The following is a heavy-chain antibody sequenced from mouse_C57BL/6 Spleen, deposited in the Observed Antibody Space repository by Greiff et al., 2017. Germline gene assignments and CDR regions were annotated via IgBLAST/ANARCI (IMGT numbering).Heavy chain of an antibody. V-gene: IGHV1-82*01. CDR3: ARAPLVAY. J-gene: IGHJ3*01. CDR2: IYPGDGDT. CDR1: GYAFSSSW. Sequence: QVQLKESGPELVKPGASVKISCTASGYAFSSSWMNWVKQRPGKGLEWIGRIYPGDGDTNYNGKFKGKATLTADKSSSPAYMQFSSLTSENYAVYFCARAPLVAYWGQGTLVTVSA.